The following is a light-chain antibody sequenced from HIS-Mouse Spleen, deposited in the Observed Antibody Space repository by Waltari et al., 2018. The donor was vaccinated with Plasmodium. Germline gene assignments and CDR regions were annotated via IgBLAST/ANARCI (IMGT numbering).Light chain of an antibody. V-gene: IGLV2-23*01. J-gene: IGLJ3*02. Sequence: QSALTQPASVSGSPGQSITISCTGTSSDVGSYNLVSCYQQHPGNAPKLMVYEGSKRPSGVSNRFSGSKSVNTASLTISGLQAEDEADYYCCSYAGSSTYWVFGGGTKLTVL. CDR2: EGS. CDR1: SSDVGSYNL. CDR3: CSYAGSSTYWV.